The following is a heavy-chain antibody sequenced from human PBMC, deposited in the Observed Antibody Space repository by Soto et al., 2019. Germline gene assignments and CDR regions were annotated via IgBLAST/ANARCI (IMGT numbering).Heavy chain of an antibody. CDR1: GSTFTSYY. V-gene: IGHV1-46*01. CDR2: INPSGGIT. J-gene: IGHJ5*02. CDR3: ARGRDVEMATIPNNWLDP. Sequence: ASVTFSFTASGSTFTSYYMHWGRQDPGQGLEWMGIINPSGGITSYAQKFQGRVTMTRDTSTSTVYMELSSLRSEDTAVYYCARGRDVEMATIPNNWLDPWGQGTLVTVS. D-gene: IGHD5-12*01.